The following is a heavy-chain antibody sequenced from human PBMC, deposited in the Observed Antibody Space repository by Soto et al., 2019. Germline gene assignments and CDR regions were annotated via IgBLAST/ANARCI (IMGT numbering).Heavy chain of an antibody. V-gene: IGHV3-20*04. CDR1: GFTLEDYG. Sequence: PGGSLRLSCAASGFTLEDYGMSWVRQAPGKGLEWVSGINWNGGSTGYADSVKGRFTISRDNAKNSLYLQRNSLRAEDTALYYCARSIEAAGPRWFAPWGQGTLVTVSS. CDR2: INWNGGST. J-gene: IGHJ5*02. CDR3: ARSIEAAGPRWFAP. D-gene: IGHD6-13*01.